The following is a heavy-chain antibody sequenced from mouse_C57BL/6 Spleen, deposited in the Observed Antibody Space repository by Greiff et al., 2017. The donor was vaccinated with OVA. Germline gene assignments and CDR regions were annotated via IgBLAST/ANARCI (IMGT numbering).Heavy chain of an antibody. D-gene: IGHD4-1*01. CDR3: STRLTGAEGYFDY. J-gene: IGHJ2*01. CDR1: GYAFSSSW. Sequence: QVQLQQSGPELVKPGASVKISCKASGYAFSSSWMNWVKQRPGQGLEWIGRIYPGDGDTNYNGKFKGKATLTADKSSSTAYLQLSSLTSEDSAVYFYSTRLTGAEGYFDYWGKGTTVTVSS. V-gene: IGHV1-82*01. CDR2: IYPGDGDT.